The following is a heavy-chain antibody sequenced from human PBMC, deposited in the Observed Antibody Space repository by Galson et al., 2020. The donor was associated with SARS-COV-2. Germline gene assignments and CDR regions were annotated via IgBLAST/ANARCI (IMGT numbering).Heavy chain of an antibody. J-gene: IGHJ6*04. CDR1: GYSIRSGYY. V-gene: IGHV4-38-2*01. Sequence: SETLSLTCAVSGYSIRSGYYWGWIRQPPGKGLEWIGSIYHSGSTYYNPSLKSRVTISVDTSKNQFSLKLSSVTAADTAVYYCARGSYSSSWYYYYYRMDVWAKGTTVTFSS. CDR2: IYHSGST. D-gene: IGHD6-13*01. CDR3: ARGSYSSSWYYYYYRMDV.